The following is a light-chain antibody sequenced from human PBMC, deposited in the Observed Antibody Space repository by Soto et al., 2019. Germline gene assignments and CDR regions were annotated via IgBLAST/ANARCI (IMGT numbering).Light chain of an antibody. CDR1: QGISNY. CDR3: QKYNSAPRT. V-gene: IGKV1-27*01. Sequence: DIQMTQSPSSLSASVVDRVTITCRASQGISNYLAWYQQKPGKVPKLLIYAASTLQSGVPSRFSGSGSGTDFTLTISSLQPEDVATYYCQKYNSAPRTFVQGTRLEIK. J-gene: IGKJ5*01. CDR2: AAS.